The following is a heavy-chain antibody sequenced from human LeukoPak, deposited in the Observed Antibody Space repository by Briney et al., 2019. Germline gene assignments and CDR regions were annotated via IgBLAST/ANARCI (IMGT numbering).Heavy chain of an antibody. CDR2: IKQDGSEK. V-gene: IGHV3-7*01. J-gene: IGHJ6*03. Sequence: GGSLRLSCAASGFTFSSYWMSWVRQAPGKGLEWVANIKQDGSEKYYVDSVKGRFTISRDNAKNSLYLQMNSLRAEDTAVYYCARDYYDSSGYYYYYYYYYMDVWGKGTTVTVSS. D-gene: IGHD3-22*01. CDR3: ARDYYDSSGYYYYYYYYYMDV. CDR1: GFTFSSYW.